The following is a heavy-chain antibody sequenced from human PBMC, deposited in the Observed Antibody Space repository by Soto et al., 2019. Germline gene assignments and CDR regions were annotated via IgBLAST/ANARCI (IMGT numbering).Heavy chain of an antibody. D-gene: IGHD6-19*01. J-gene: IGHJ4*02. Sequence: TPSLSSPVSGGSIRSYYWGWIRQPPGKRLEWIGYIYYSGSTNYNPSLKSRVTISVDTSKNQFSLKLSSVTAAEPAVYYCARGHWSSGPRAGIYFYYWGQGTLVTVSS. V-gene: IGHV4-59*01. CDR2: IYYSGST. CDR1: GGSIRSYY. CDR3: ARGHWSSGPRAGIYFYY.